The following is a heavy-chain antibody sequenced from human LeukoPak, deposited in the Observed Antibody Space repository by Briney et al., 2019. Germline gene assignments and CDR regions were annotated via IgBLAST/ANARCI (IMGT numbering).Heavy chain of an antibody. CDR2: IYYSGST. CDR3: ARMRFNWNYVLDY. V-gene: IGHV4-31*03. D-gene: IGHD1-7*01. J-gene: IGHJ4*02. Sequence: PSETLSLTCTVSGGSISSGGYYWRWLRQHPGKGLEWIGYIYYSGSTYYNPSLKSRVTISVDTSKNQFSLKLSSVTAADTAVYYCARMRFNWNYVLDYWGQGTLVTVSS. CDR1: GGSISSGGYY.